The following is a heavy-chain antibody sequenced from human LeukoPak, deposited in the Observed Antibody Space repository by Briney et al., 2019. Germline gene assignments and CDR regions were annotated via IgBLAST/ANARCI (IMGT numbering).Heavy chain of an antibody. Sequence: SETLSLTCTVSGGSISSYYWSWIRQPPGKGLEWIGYIYYSGSTNYNPSLKSRVTISVDTSKNQFSLKLSSVTAADTAVYYCAGTGARTSALGRFDYWGQGTLVTVSS. CDR3: AGTGARTSALGRFDY. CDR1: GGSISSYY. V-gene: IGHV4-59*01. J-gene: IGHJ4*02. D-gene: IGHD2-2*01. CDR2: IYYSGST.